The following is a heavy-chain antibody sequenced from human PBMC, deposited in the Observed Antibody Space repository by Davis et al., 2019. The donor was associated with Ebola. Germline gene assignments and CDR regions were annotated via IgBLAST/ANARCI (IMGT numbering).Heavy chain of an antibody. Sequence: GESLKISCAASGFTFSRYAMSWVRQAPGKGLEWVSGFSGNGLGTYYADSVKGRFTISRDNSGNMLYLQMNSLRAEETAVYYCAKDLGDCISSSCLIFDYWGQGTLVTVSS. V-gene: IGHV3-23*01. J-gene: IGHJ4*02. CDR2: FSGNGLGT. CDR1: GFTFSRYA. CDR3: AKDLGDCISSSCLIFDY. D-gene: IGHD2-2*01.